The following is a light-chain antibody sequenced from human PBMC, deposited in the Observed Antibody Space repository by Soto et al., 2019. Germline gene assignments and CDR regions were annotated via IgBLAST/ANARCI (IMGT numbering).Light chain of an antibody. CDR3: QLYDSSNPYP. CDR2: ASS. V-gene: IGKV3-20*01. CDR1: RTLASSY. Sequence: EIVLTQSTVTLSLSPGERATLSCRASRTLASSYLGSYQQKPGHTTTLLIYASSTMATRIPNSFNGRASPTDFTLTISRLEPYASAFYYYQLYDSSNPYPVAQGT. J-gene: IGKJ2*01.